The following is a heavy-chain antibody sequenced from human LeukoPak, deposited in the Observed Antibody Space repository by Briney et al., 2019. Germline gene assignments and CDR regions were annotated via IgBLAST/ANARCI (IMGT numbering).Heavy chain of an antibody. CDR3: ARGYYDSSGYLADY. CDR2: IYYSGST. Sequence: SETLSLTCTVSGGSISSSSYYWGWIRQPPGKGLEWIGSIYYSGSTYYNPSLKSRVTISVDTSKDQFSLKLSSVTAADTAVYYCARGYYDSSGYLADYWGQGTLVTVSS. J-gene: IGHJ4*02. CDR1: GGSISSSSYY. D-gene: IGHD3-22*01. V-gene: IGHV4-39*07.